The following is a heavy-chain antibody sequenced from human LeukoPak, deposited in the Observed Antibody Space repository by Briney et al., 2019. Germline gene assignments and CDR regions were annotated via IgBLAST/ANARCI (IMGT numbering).Heavy chain of an antibody. J-gene: IGHJ5*02. D-gene: IGHD3-16*01. V-gene: IGHV4-59*01. CDR1: GGSISSYY. CDR2: IYYSGST. CDR3: ARAGKYYDYVWGPPHWFDP. Sequence: PSETLSLTCTVSGGSISSYYWSWIRQPPGKGLEWIGYIYYSGSTNYNPSLKSRVTISVDTSKNQFSLKLSSVTAADTAVYYCARAGKYYDYVWGPPHWFDPWGQGTLVTVSS.